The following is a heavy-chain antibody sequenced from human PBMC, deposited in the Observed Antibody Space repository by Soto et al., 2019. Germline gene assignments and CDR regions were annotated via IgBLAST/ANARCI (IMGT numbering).Heavy chain of an antibody. Sequence: PSETLSLTCAVSGYSISSGYYWGWIRQPPGKGLEWIGSIYHSGSTYYNPSLKSRVTISVDTSKNQFSLKLSSVTAADTAVYYCATSRKYYYGSGSYDYYYYGMDVWGQGTTVTGS. D-gene: IGHD3-10*01. CDR2: IYHSGST. J-gene: IGHJ6*02. CDR1: GYSISSGYY. V-gene: IGHV4-38-2*01. CDR3: ATSRKYYYGSGSYDYYYYGMDV.